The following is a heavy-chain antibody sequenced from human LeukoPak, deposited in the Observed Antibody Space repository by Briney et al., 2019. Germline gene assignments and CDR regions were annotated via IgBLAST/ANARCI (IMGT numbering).Heavy chain of an antibody. D-gene: IGHD2-2*01. CDR1: GYNFATYW. CDR2: IYPGDSDT. CDR3: ARRSRSSTRDDAFDT. V-gene: IGHV5-51*01. Sequence: GESLKISCKGSGYNFATYWIGWVRQMPGKGLEWMGIIYPGDSDTRYSPSFQGQVTISADKSISTAYLQWSSLKASDTAMYYCARRSRSSTRDDAFDTWGQGTMVAVSS. J-gene: IGHJ3*02.